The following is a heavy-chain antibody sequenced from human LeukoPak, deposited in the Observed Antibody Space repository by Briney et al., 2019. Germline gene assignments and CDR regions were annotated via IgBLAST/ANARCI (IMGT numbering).Heavy chain of an antibody. J-gene: IGHJ4*02. CDR3: AGLVGRYSSGLYYYYFDY. Sequence: GSLRLSCAASGFTLRSYWMTWVRQAPGKGLEWIGEMYLSGTTHSNPSVKSRVTISIDKSKNQFFLNLSSVTAADTAVYYCAGLVGRYSSGLYYYYFDYWGQGTLVTVSS. V-gene: IGHV4-4*02. CDR1: GFTLRSYW. D-gene: IGHD3-22*01. CDR2: MYLSGTT.